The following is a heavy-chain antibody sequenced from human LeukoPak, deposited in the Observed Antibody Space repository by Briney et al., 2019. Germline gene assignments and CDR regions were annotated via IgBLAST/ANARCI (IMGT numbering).Heavy chain of an antibody. CDR2: ISYDGSNK. D-gene: IGHD1/OR15-1a*01. CDR1: GFTFSGYG. CDR3: AKSLDQRARAFDI. J-gene: IGHJ3*02. V-gene: IGHV3-30*18. Sequence: GGSLRLSCAASGFTFSGYGMHWVRQAPGKGLEWVAVISYDGSNKYYADSVKGRFTISRDNSKNTLYLQMNSLRAEDTAVYYCAKSLDQRARAFDIWGQGTMVTVSS.